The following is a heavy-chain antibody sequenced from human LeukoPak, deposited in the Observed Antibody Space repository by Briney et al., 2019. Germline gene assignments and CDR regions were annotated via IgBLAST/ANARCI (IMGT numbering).Heavy chain of an antibody. CDR1: GFIFSTYG. J-gene: IGHJ4*02. V-gene: IGHV3-30*18. Sequence: PGRSLRLSCAASGFIFSTYGMHWVRQAPGKGLEWVAVISYDGSNKYYADSVKGRFTISRDNSKNTLYLQMNSLRAEDTAVYYCAEGRTGTRRDNFDYWGQGTLVTVSS. CDR2: ISYDGSNK. CDR3: AEGRTGTRRDNFDY. D-gene: IGHD1/OR15-1a*01.